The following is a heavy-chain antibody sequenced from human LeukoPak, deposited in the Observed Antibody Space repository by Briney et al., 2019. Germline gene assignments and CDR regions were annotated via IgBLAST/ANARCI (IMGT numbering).Heavy chain of an antibody. Sequence: SETLSLTCTVSGGSISSYYWSWIRQPAGKGLEWIGRIYTSGSTNYNPSLKSRVTISLDTSKNQFSLKLSSVTAADTAVYYCARDGAHKNHYYSYYYMDVWGKGTTVTVSS. CDR3: ARDGAHKNHYYSYYYMDV. CDR2: IYTSGST. J-gene: IGHJ6*03. CDR1: GGSISSYY. V-gene: IGHV4-4*07. D-gene: IGHD3-16*01.